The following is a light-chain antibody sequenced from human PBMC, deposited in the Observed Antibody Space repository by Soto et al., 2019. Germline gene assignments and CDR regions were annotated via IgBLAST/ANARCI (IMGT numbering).Light chain of an antibody. Sequence: DIQMTQSPASLSVSVGDRVTITCRASQSINNYLNWYLQRPGQAPKLLIRSASTLQRGVPSRFSDSGSRTEFTLTIADLQPDDFGTYYCQQSLTMPITFGHGTRLDIK. V-gene: IGKV1-39*01. J-gene: IGKJ5*01. CDR1: QSINNY. CDR2: SAS. CDR3: QQSLTMPIT.